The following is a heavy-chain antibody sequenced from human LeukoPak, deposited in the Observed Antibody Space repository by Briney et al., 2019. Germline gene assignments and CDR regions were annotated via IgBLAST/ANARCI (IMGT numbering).Heavy chain of an antibody. CDR3: ARGSIVGATFDYFDY. J-gene: IGHJ4*02. V-gene: IGHV3-7*01. CDR2: IKQDGSER. D-gene: IGHD1-26*01. CDR1: GFTFSNYW. Sequence: GGSLRLSCAASGFTFSNYWMTWVRQAPGKGLEWVANIKQDGSERYYVDSVKGRFTISRDNAKNSLYLQMNSLRAEDTAVYYCARGSIVGATFDYFDYWGQGTLVTVSS.